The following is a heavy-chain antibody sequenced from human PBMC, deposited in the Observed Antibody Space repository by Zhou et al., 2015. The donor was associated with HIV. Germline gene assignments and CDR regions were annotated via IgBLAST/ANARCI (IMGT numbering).Heavy chain of an antibody. CDR2: IIPILGIA. CDR3: ARDSLYPFCSSTSCYKGWFDP. V-gene: IGHV1-69*08. J-gene: IGHJ5*02. CDR1: GGTFSSYT. D-gene: IGHD2-2*02. Sequence: QVQLVQSGAEVKKPGSSVKVSCKASGGTFSSYTISWVRQAPGQGLEWMGRIIPILGIANYAQKFQGRVTITADKSTSTAYMELSSLRSEDTAVYYCARDSLYPFCSSTSCYKGWFDPWGQGTLVTVSS.